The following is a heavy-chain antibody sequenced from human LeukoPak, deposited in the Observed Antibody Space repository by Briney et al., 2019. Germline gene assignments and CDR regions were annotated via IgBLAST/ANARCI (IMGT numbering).Heavy chain of an antibody. J-gene: IGHJ6*02. CDR1: GGTSSSYA. V-gene: IGHV1-69*04. CDR2: IIPIFGIA. CDR3: ARAKVETATGYYYYGMDV. D-gene: IGHD5-24*01. Sequence: SVKVSCKASGGTSSSYAISWVRQAPGQGLEWMGRIIPIFGIANYAQKFQGRVTITADKSTSTAYMELSSLRSEDTAVYYCARAKVETATGYYYYGMDVWGQGTTVTVSS.